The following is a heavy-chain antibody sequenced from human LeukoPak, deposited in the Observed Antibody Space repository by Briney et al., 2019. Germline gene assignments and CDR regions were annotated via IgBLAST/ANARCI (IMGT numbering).Heavy chain of an antibody. CDR1: GYTFSGYY. J-gene: IGHJ4*02. CDR3: ARGDIYWDY. Sequence: GASVKVSCKASGYTFSGYYMHWVRQAPGQGLEWMGWINPNSGGTNYAPNFQGRVTMTRDTSLTTAFMELSSLRSDDTAMYYCARGDIYWDYWGQGTQVTVSS. D-gene: IGHD2-15*01. CDR2: INPNSGGT. V-gene: IGHV1-2*02.